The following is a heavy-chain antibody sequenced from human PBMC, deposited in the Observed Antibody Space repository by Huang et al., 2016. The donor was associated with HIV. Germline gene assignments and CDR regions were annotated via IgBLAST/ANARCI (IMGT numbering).Heavy chain of an antibody. D-gene: IGHD2-21*02. CDR1: GGSFSGHY. CDR2: IDHRGAT. Sequence: QVRLQQWGTGVLKPSETLSLKCAVYGGSFSGHYWTWVRQSPGRGLGLIGEIDHRGATSSKPSHKGRITMSLDTSRNQFYLNLTAVTAADTAMYYCARPRMTEGDSESTWSYFDSWGQGTLVIVSS. CDR3: ARPRMTEGDSESTWSYFDS. J-gene: IGHJ4*02. V-gene: IGHV4-34*10.